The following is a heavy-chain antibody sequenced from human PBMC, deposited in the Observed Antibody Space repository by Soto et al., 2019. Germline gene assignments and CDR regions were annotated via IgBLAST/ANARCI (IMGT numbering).Heavy chain of an antibody. V-gene: IGHV3-48*02. CDR3: ARREFMGNYYYYGMDV. J-gene: IGHJ6*02. CDR2: ISSSSSTI. Sequence: EVQLVESGGGLVQPGGSLRLSCAASGFTFSSYSMNWVRQAPGKGLEWVSYISSSSSTIYYADSVKGQFTISRDNAKNSLYLKMNSLRDEDTAVYYCARREFMGNYYYYGMDVWGQGTTVTVSS. CDR1: GFTFSSYS.